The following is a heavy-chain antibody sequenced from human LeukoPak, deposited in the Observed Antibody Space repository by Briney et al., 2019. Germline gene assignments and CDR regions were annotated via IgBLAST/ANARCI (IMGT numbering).Heavy chain of an antibody. D-gene: IGHD3-10*01. CDR1: GGSFSGYY. J-gene: IGHJ4*02. Sequence: SETLCLTCAVYGGSFSGYYWSWIRQPPGKGLEWIGEINHSGSTNYNPSLKGRVTISVDTSKNQFSLKLSSVTAADTAVYYCARTYYYGSGFDYWGQGTLVTVSS. CDR2: INHSGST. V-gene: IGHV4-34*01. CDR3: ARTYYYGSGFDY.